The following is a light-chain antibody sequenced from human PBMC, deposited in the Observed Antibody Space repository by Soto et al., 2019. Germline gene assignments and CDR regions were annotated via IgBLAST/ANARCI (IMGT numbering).Light chain of an antibody. J-gene: IGKJ5*01. CDR3: QQYGSSPT. CDR1: QSVSSSY. Sequence: EIGLTQSPGTLSLSTGERATLSCRASQSVSSSYLAWYQQKPGQAPRLLIYGASSRASGIPDRFSGSGSGTDFTLTISCLQSEDFAVYYCQQYGSSPTFGQGTRLEIK. V-gene: IGKV3-20*01. CDR2: GAS.